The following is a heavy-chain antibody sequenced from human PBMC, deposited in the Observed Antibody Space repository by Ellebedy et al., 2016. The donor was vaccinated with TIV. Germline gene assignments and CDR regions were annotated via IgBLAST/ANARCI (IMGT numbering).Heavy chain of an antibody. D-gene: IGHD2/OR15-2a*01. CDR1: GFTVSSTY. CDR3: ARETFNDVDLIVWGVLDI. V-gene: IGHV3-66*01. CDR2: TTQSGGT. Sequence: PGGSLRLSCAASGFTVSSTYMSWVRQAPGKGLECVALTTQSGGTYYADSVKGRFTMSRDNYPNTLRLQIKSLRVEDTAVYFGARETFNDVDLIVWGVLDIWGQGTMVTVSS. J-gene: IGHJ3*02.